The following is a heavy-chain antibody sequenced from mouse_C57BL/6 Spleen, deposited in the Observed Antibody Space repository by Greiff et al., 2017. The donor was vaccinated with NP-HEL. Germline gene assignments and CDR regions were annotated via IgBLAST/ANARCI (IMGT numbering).Heavy chain of an antibody. J-gene: IGHJ4*01. V-gene: IGHV1-64*01. CDR1: GYTFTSYW. Sequence: QVQLQQSGAELVKPGASVKLSCKASGYTFTSYWMHWVKQRPGQGLEWIGMIHPNSGSTNYNEKFKSKATLTVDKSSSTAYMQLSSLTSEDSAVYYCAREGKLYYAMDYWGQGTSVTVSS. CDR2: IHPNSGST. CDR3: AREGKLYYAMDY. D-gene: IGHD1-3*01.